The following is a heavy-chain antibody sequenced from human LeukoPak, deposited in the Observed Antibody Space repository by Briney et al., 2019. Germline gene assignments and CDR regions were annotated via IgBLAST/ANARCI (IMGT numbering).Heavy chain of an antibody. CDR2: IYTSGST. Sequence: SETLSLTCTVSGGSISSYYWSWIRQPAGKGLEWIGRIYTSGSTNYNPSLKSRVTMSVDTSKNQFSLKLSSVTAADTAVYYCAREGTYDYVWGSYRYGYYMDVWGKGTTVTNSS. CDR1: GGSISSYY. J-gene: IGHJ6*03. CDR3: AREGTYDYVWGSYRYGYYMDV. V-gene: IGHV4-4*07. D-gene: IGHD3-16*02.